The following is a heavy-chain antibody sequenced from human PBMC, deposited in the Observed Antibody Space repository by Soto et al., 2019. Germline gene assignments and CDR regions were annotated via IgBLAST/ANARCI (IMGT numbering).Heavy chain of an antibody. V-gene: IGHV1-18*01. CDR3: ARDFRDSCRGTSCIYFDY. D-gene: IGHD2-2*01. CDR2: ISANSGDT. Sequence: ASVKVSSKASGYTFASYGFSWVRQAPGQGLEWVAWISANSGDTNSAQKFQDKVTLTTDTSTSTAYMDLRSLRSDDTAVYYCARDFRDSCRGTSCIYFDYWGQGTLVTVS. J-gene: IGHJ4*02. CDR1: GYTFASYG.